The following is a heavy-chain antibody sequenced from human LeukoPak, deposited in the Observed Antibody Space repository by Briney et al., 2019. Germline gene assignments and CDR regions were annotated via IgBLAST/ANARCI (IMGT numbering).Heavy chain of an antibody. Sequence: PSETLSLTCTVSGGSISSSSYYWGWIRQPPGKGLEWIGSIYYSGSTYYNPSLKSRVTISVDTSKNQFSLKLSPVTAADTAVYYCARETSQKGAHYMDVWGKGTTVTISS. J-gene: IGHJ6*03. CDR3: ARETSQKGAHYMDV. CDR1: GGSISSSSYY. CDR2: IYYSGST. V-gene: IGHV4-39*07. D-gene: IGHD3-16*01.